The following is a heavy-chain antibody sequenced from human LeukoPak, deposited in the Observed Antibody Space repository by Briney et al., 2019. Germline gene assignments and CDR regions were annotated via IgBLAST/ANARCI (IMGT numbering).Heavy chain of an antibody. J-gene: IGHJ5*02. Sequence: GGSLRLSRAGSGFTVSSNYMSWVRQAPGKGLEWVSVIYTGGNTYYADSVKGRFTISRDNSKNTLYLQMNSLRAEDTAVYYCARGLIYSPNWFDPWGQGTLVTVSS. CDR2: IYTGGNT. V-gene: IGHV3-66*01. CDR3: ARGLIYSPNWFDP. CDR1: GFTVSSNY. D-gene: IGHD4-11*01.